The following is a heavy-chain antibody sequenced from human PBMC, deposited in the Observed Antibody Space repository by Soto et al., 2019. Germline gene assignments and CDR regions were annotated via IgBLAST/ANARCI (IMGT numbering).Heavy chain of an antibody. CDR3: AKIGIPDYYESSGYTY. Sequence: TSETLSHTCTVSGASIISSSYYWAWIRQPPGKGLEWIGSIDYSGSTYYNTPLKSRVIISVDTSKNQFSLKLSSVTAADTAVYYCAKIGIPDYYESSGYTYWGQGTLVTVSS. J-gene: IGHJ4*02. CDR1: GASIISSSYY. D-gene: IGHD3-22*01. CDR2: IDYSGST. V-gene: IGHV4-39*01.